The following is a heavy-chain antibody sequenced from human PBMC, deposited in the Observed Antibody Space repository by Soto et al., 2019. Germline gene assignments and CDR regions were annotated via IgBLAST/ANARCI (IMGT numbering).Heavy chain of an antibody. CDR1: GYTFTTHA. V-gene: IGHV1-3*01. J-gene: IGHJ6*02. D-gene: IGHD1-1*01. CDR2: INGGTGQT. Sequence: ASVKVSCTASGYTFTTHAMHWVRQAPGQSLEWMGWINGGTGQTKHSQRFQGRVIITRDTSASTAYMELSSLRSEDTAVYYCARGKGMEENYYYYGLDIWGQGTTVTVSS. CDR3: ARGKGMEENYYYYGLDI.